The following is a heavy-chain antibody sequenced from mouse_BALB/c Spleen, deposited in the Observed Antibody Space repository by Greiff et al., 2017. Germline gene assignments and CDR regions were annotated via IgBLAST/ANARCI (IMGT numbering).Heavy chain of an antibody. CDR3: ARDSNSLLRLGFAY. CDR1: GFTFSSYA. CDR2: ISSGGSYT. Sequence: EVQGVESGGGLVKPGGSLKLSCAASGFTFSSYAMSWVRQSPEKRLEWVAEISSGGSYTYYPDTVTGRFTISRDNAKNTLYLEMSSLRSEDTAMYYCARDSNSLLRLGFAYWGQGTLVTVSA. V-gene: IGHV5-9-4*01. J-gene: IGHJ3*01. D-gene: IGHD1-2*01.